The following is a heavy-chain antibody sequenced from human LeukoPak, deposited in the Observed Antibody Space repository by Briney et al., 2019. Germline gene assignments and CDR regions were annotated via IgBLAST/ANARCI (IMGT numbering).Heavy chain of an antibody. Sequence: HPGGSLRLSRAASGFTFSSYDMHWVRQATGKGLEWVSAIGTAGDTYYPGSVKGRFTISRENAKNSLYLQMNSLRAGDTAVYYCARAGGRMRGYFDYWGQGTLVTVSS. J-gene: IGHJ4*02. D-gene: IGHD1-14*01. V-gene: IGHV3-13*01. CDR3: ARAGGRMRGYFDY. CDR1: GFTFSSYD. CDR2: IGTAGDT.